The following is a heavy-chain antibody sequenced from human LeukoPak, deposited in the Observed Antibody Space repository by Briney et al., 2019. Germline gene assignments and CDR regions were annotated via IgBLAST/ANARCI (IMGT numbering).Heavy chain of an antibody. CDR2: ISTHRGNT. D-gene: IGHD6-13*01. CDR1: VYTFTNYG. CDR3: ARAPDLQYSSSPNFAH. Sequence: PVASVKVSCKASVYTFTNYGITCVRQAPGQGLEWRGCISTHRGNTNYAEKIQGRVTMTTDTSTGTAYMEVRSLRSDDTAVYYCARAPDLQYSSSPNFAHWGQGNLVTVSS. J-gene: IGHJ4*02. V-gene: IGHV1-18*01.